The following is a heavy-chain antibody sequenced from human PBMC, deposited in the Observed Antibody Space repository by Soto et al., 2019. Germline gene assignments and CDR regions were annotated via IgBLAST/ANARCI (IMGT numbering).Heavy chain of an antibody. D-gene: IGHD3-10*01. CDR3: ASGGDGSTY. Sequence: PSETLSLTCAVYGGSFSGYYWNWIRQPPGKGLEWIGEVTHSGSPNYNPSLKSRVTISVDRSKRHFSLNLSSVTAADTAVYYCASGGDGSTYWGQGTRVTVSS. CDR2: VTHSGSP. J-gene: IGHJ4*02. V-gene: IGHV4-34*01. CDR1: GGSFSGYY.